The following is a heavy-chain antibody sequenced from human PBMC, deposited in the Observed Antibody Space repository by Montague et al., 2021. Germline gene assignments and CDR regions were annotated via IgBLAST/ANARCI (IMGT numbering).Heavy chain of an antibody. Sequence: CAISGDSGSSNDATWNWIRQSPSRGLEWLGRTYYRSKWYNEYAISVKSRITVNPDTSKNQFSLLLNSVTPEDTAVYYCARGWQKRFDPWGQGTLVTVSS. J-gene: IGHJ5*02. CDR3: ARGWQKRFDP. V-gene: IGHV6-1*01. CDR2: TYYRSKWYN. CDR1: GDSGSSNDAT. D-gene: IGHD5-24*01.